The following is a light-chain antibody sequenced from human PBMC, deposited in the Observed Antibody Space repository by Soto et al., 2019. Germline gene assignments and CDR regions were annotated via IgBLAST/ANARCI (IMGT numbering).Light chain of an antibody. CDR2: DAS. V-gene: IGKV3-11*01. CDR3: QQRSNWPPIT. CDR1: QSVSSY. Sequence: EIVLTQSPATQSLSPRERATLSCRASQSVSSYLAWYQQKPGQAPRLLIYDASNRATGIPARFSGSGSGTDFTLTISSLEPEDFAVYYCQQRSNWPPITFGQGTRLEIK. J-gene: IGKJ5*01.